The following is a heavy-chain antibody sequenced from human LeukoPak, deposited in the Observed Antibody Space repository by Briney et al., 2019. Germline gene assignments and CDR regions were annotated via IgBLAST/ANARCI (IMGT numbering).Heavy chain of an antibody. CDR3: ARAASLRPDAFDI. CDR1: GYTFTSYA. V-gene: IGHV1-69*13. Sequence: SVKVSCKASGYTFTSYAISWVRQAPGQGLEWMGGIIPIFGTANYAQKFQGRVTITADESTSTAYMELSSLRSEDTAVYYCARAASLRPDAFDIWGQGTMVTVSS. J-gene: IGHJ3*02. D-gene: IGHD6-25*01. CDR2: IIPIFGTA.